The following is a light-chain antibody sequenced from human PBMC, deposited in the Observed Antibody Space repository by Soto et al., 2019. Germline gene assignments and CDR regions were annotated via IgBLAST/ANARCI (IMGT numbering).Light chain of an antibody. CDR3: QQYNSWLWT. CDR1: QSVSSK. CDR2: GAS. Sequence: EIVMTQSPATLSVSPGEGATLSCRASQSVSSKLAWYQQKPGQAPRILIYGASTRATGIPARFSGSGSGTEVTLIISSLQSEDSAVYYCQQYNSWLWTFGQGTKVEIK. V-gene: IGKV3-15*01. J-gene: IGKJ1*01.